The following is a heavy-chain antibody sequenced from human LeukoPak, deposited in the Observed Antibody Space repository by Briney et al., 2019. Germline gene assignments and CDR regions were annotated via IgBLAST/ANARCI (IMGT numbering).Heavy chain of an antibody. CDR1: GYSFTSYW. D-gene: IGHD3-3*01. CDR3: ARHQRYYDFWSGYSNRYGMDV. V-gene: IGHV5-51*01. Sequence: GESLKISCKGSGYSFTSYWIGWVRQMPGKGLEWTGIIYPGDSDTRYSPSFQGQVTISADKSISTAYLQWSSLKASDTAMYYCARHQRYYDFWSGYSNRYGMDVWGQGTTVTVSS. J-gene: IGHJ6*02. CDR2: IYPGDSDT.